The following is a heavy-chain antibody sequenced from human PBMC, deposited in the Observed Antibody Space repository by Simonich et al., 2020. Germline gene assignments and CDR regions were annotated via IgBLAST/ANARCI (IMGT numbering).Heavy chain of an antibody. CDR3: ARDREVYGSGSYYNY. D-gene: IGHD3-10*01. Sequence: EVQLVESGGGLVQPGGSLRLSCADSGFTFSRYWMSWVSQAPGKGREWVAKKKQDERNKYYVDSVKGRFTISRDNAKNSLYLQMNSLRAEDTAVYYCARDREVYGSGSYYNYWGQGTLVTVSS. CDR2: KKQDERNK. CDR1: GFTFSRYW. V-gene: IGHV3-7*01. J-gene: IGHJ4*02.